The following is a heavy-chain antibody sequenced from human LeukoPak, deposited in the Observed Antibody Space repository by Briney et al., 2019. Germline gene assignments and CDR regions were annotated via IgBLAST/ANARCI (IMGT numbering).Heavy chain of an antibody. Sequence: ASVKVSCKASGYTFTGYYMHWVRQAPGQGLEWMGWINPNNGGTNYAQKFQGRVTMTRDTSISTAYMELSRLRSDDTAVYYCAGANYGEIKVDAFDIWGQGTMVTVSS. V-gene: IGHV1-2*02. D-gene: IGHD4/OR15-4a*01. CDR2: INPNNGGT. CDR1: GYTFTGYY. CDR3: AGANYGEIKVDAFDI. J-gene: IGHJ3*02.